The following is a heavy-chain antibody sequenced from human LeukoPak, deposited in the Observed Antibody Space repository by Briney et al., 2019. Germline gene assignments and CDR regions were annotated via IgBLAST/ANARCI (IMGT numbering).Heavy chain of an antibody. V-gene: IGHV3-7*01. CDR3: ARDRTYYYDSSGPAPSGMDV. CDR2: IKQDGSEK. CDR1: GFTFSSYW. D-gene: IGHD3-22*01. Sequence: PGGSLRLSCAASGFTFSSYWMSWVRQAPGKGLEWVANIKQDGSEKYYVDSVKGRFTISRDNSKNTLYLQMNSLRAEDTAVYYCARDRTYYYDSSGPAPSGMDVWGQGTTVTVSS. J-gene: IGHJ6*02.